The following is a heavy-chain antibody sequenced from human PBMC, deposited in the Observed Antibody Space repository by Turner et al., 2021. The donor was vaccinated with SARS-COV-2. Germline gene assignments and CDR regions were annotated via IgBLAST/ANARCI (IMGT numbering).Heavy chain of an antibody. Sequence: QVQLVQSGAEVKKPGSSVKVPCKASGGTFSSYAITGVRQAPGQGPEWMGGIIPIFGTAKYAQKFQGRGTSTADDATSIAYMATSTAYMELSSLRSEDTAVYYCARDVGYRNGSSNYYGMDVWGQGTTVTVSS. J-gene: IGHJ6*02. CDR1: GGTFSSYA. CDR2: IIPIFGTA. V-gene: IGHV1-69*01. D-gene: IGHD5-18*01. CDR3: ARDVGYRNGSSNYYGMDV.